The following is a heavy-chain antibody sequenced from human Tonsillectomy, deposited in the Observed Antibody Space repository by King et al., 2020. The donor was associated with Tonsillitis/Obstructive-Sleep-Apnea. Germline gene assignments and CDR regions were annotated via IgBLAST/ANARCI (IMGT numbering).Heavy chain of an antibody. J-gene: IGHJ5*02. Sequence: QLQESGPGLVKPSETLSLTCTVSGGSISSSSYFWAWIRPPPGKGLEWIGSVYYSGRTYYNPSLKSRVTISVDTSKNHFSLRLNSVTAADTAVYYCAGGTFKNTTTWFDPWGQGTLVTVSS. CDR2: VYYSGRT. CDR1: GGSISSSSYF. D-gene: IGHD1-1*01. CDR3: AGGTFKNTTTWFDP. V-gene: IGHV4-39*02.